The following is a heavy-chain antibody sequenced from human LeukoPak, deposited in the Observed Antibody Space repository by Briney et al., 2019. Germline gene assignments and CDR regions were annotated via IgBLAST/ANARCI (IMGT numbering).Heavy chain of an antibody. CDR2: ITHSGGST. D-gene: IGHD2-2*01. J-gene: IGHJ4*02. CDR1: GFTFSSYA. Sequence: GGSLRLSCAASGFTFSSYAVTWVRQAPGKGLEWVSAITHSGGSTYYADSVKGRFTISRDNSKNTLYLQMNSLRAEDTAVYYCAKSHCTSTTCFSVAYYFDYWGQGTLVTVSS. V-gene: IGHV3-23*01. CDR3: AKSHCTSTTCFSVAYYFDY.